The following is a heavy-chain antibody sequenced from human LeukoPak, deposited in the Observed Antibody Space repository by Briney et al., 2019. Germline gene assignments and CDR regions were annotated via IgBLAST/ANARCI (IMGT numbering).Heavy chain of an antibody. J-gene: IGHJ3*02. CDR3: SRVHKAFDGARDAFDI. CDR2: TYYRSTWYN. D-gene: IGHD3-10*01. Sequence: SQTLSLTCAISGDSVSSKNAAWNWIRQSPSRGLEWLGRTYYRSTWYNDYEVSVKSRITINPDTSKNQFSLQLNSVTPEDTAVYYCSRVHKAFDGARDAFDIWGQGTMVTVSS. CDR1: GDSVSSKNAA. V-gene: IGHV6-1*01.